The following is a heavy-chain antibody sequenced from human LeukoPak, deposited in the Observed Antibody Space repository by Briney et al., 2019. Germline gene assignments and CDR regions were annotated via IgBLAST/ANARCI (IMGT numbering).Heavy chain of an antibody. J-gene: IGHJ5*02. CDR2: INSDGSST. CDR3: ARDRLTTVTTNWFDP. Sequence: PGGSLRLSCAASGFTFSSYWMHWVRQAPGKGLVWVSRINSDGSSTSYADSVKGRFTISRDNAKNTLYLQMNSLRAEDTAVYYCARDRLTTVTTNWFDPWGQGTLVTVSS. V-gene: IGHV3-74*01. CDR1: GFTFSSYW. D-gene: IGHD4-17*01.